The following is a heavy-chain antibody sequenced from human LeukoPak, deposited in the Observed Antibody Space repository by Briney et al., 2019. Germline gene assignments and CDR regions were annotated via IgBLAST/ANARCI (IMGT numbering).Heavy chain of an antibody. J-gene: IGHJ4*02. V-gene: IGHV4-39*01. CDR2: IYYSGST. D-gene: IGHD3-10*01. Sequence: SETLSLTCTVSGGSISSSSYYWGWIRQPPGEGLEWIGSIYYSGSTYYNPSLKSRVTISVDTSKNQYSLKLSSVTAADTDVYSCARHGSGWYYFDYWGQGTLVAVSS. CDR3: ARHGSGWYYFDY. CDR1: GGSISSSSYY.